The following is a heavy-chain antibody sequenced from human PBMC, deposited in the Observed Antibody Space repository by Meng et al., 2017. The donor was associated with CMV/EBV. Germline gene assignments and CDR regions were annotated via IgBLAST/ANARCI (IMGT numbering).Heavy chain of an antibody. D-gene: IGHD3-10*01. CDR2: ISSSGSTI. CDR1: GFTFSDYY. J-gene: IGHJ4*02. V-gene: IGHV3-11*01. Sequence: GGSLRLSCAASGFTFSDYYMSWIRQAPVKGLEWVSYISSSGSTIYYADSVKGRFTISRDNAKNSLYLQMNSPRAEDTAVYYCASSMVRGVTDWGQGTLVTVSS. CDR3: ASSMVRGVTD.